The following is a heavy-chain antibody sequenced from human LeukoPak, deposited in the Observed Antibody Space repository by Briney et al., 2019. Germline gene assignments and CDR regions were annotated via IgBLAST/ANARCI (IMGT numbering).Heavy chain of an antibody. Sequence: SETLSLTCTVSGGSISSYYWSWIRQPPGKGLEWIGYIYYSGSANYNPSLKSRVTISVDTSKNQFSLKLTSVTAADTAVYYCASGRQLDAFDIWGQGTMVTVSS. CDR1: GGSISSYY. D-gene: IGHD6-13*01. V-gene: IGHV4-59*08. CDR2: IYYSGSA. J-gene: IGHJ3*02. CDR3: ASGRQLDAFDI.